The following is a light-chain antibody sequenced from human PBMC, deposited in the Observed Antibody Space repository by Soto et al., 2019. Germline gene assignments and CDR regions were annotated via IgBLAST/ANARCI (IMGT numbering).Light chain of an antibody. CDR3: AAWDDNFSTYG. Sequence: QSVLTEHPSASGTPGKRVTISCSGYSSTVGSNHVYWYQKFPGMAPKLLISKNNQRPSRVPDRFSGSKSGTSASLAISGLRSEDEADYYCAAWDDNFSTYGFGSGTKVTVL. CDR1: SSTVGSNH. V-gene: IGLV1-47*01. J-gene: IGLJ1*01. CDR2: KNN.